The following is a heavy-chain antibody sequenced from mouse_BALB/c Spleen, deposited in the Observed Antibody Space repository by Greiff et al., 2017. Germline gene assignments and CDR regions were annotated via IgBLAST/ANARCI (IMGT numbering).Heavy chain of an antibody. V-gene: IGHV3-2*02. J-gene: IGHJ3*01. CDR1: GYSITSDYA. CDR2: ISYSGST. Sequence: EVQLVESGPGLVKPSQSLSLTCTVTGYSITSDYAWNWIRQFPGNKLEWMGYISYSGSTSYNPSLKSRISITRDTSKNQFFLQLNSVTTEDTATYYCAIGGYGNSWFAYWGQGTLVTVSA. CDR3: AIGGYGNSWFAY. D-gene: IGHD2-1*01.